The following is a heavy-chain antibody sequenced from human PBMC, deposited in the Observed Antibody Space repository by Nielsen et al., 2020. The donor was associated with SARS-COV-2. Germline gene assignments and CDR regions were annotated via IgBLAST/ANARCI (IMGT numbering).Heavy chain of an antibody. D-gene: IGHD2-2*01. CDR1: GGSLSSRNYY. CDR2: IYYSGSV. J-gene: IGHJ3*02. Sequence: GSLRLSCTVSGGSLSSRNYYWDWIRQPPGKGLEWIGTIYYSGSVSYNPSLRSRVTISVDTSKKHFSLKLTSVTAADTAVYFCARGDIAVVPAAMFRGDDAFDIWGQGTMVRVSS. V-gene: IGHV4-39*02. CDR3: ARGDIAVVPAAMFRGDDAFDI.